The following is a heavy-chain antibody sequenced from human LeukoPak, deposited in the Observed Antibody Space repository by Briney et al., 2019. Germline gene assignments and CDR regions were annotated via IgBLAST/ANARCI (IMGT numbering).Heavy chain of an antibody. CDR1: GFTFSSHA. D-gene: IGHD6-19*01. CDR3: ARGERLGPDY. J-gene: IGHJ4*02. CDR2: ISSSSSYT. V-gene: IGHV3-21*05. Sequence: GGSLRLSCAASGFTFSSHAMSWVRQAPGKGLEWLSYISSSSSYTNYADSVKGRFTMSRDNAKNSLYLQMNSLRAEDTAVYYCARGERLGPDYWGQGTLVTVSS.